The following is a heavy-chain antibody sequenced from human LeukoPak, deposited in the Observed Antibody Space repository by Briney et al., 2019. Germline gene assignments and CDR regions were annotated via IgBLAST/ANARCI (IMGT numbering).Heavy chain of an antibody. CDR1: GGSISSSSYY. Sequence: SETLSLTCTVSGGSISSSSYYWGWIRQPPGKGLEWIGSIYYSGSTYYNPSLKSRVTISVDRSKNQFSLKLSSVTAADTAVYYCARAADTAMATTYFDYWGQGTLVTVSS. J-gene: IGHJ4*02. D-gene: IGHD5-18*01. CDR3: ARAADTAMATTYFDY. V-gene: IGHV4-39*07. CDR2: IYYSGST.